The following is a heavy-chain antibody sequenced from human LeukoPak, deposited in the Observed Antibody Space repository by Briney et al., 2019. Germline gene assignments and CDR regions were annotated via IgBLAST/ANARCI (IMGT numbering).Heavy chain of an antibody. D-gene: IGHD3-10*01. CDR3: ARTLALYGSGSFFDF. CDR1: GFTFSTYA. Sequence: GRSLRLSCAASGFTFSTYAMHWVRRAPGKGLVWVAVISYHARNTYYADSVKGRFTISRDNSKNTLYLQMNSLRAEDTAVYYCARTLALYGSGSFFDFWGQGTLVTVSS. V-gene: IGHV3-30*04. J-gene: IGHJ4*02. CDR2: ISYHARNT.